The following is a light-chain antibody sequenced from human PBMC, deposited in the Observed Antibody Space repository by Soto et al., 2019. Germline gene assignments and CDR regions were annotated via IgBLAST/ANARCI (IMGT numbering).Light chain of an antibody. CDR1: SSDVGGYNY. CDR3: SSYTSRSPL. V-gene: IGLV2-14*01. J-gene: IGLJ2*01. Sequence: QSALTQPASVSGSPGQSITISCTGTSSDVGGYNYVSWYQQHPGKAPKLMIYDVSNRPSGVSNRFSGSKSANTASLTISGLQAEHEADYYCSSYTSRSPLFGGGTKLTVL. CDR2: DVS.